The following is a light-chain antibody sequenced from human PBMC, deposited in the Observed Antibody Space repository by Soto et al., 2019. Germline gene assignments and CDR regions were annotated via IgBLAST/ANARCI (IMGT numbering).Light chain of an antibody. V-gene: IGLV4-69*01. Sequence: QLVLTQSPSASASLGASVKLTCTLSSGHSSYAIAWHQQQPEKGPRYLMKINSDGSHSKGDGIPDRFSGSSSGAERYLTISSLQSEDEADYYCQNWGTGIQVFGGGTKLTVL. CDR3: QNWGTGIQV. CDR2: INSDGSH. J-gene: IGLJ2*01. CDR1: SGHSSYA.